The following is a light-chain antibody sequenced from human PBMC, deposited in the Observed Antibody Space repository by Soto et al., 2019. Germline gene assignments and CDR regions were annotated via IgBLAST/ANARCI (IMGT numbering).Light chain of an antibody. CDR3: SSYTSSSTPFYV. V-gene: IGLV2-14*01. Sequence: QSVLTQPASVSGSPGQSITISCTGTSSDVGGYNYVSWYQQHPGKAPKLMIYDVSNRPSGASNRFSGSKSGNTASLTISGLQAEDEADYYCSSYTSSSTPFYVFGTGTKVTVL. CDR2: DVS. J-gene: IGLJ1*01. CDR1: SSDVGGYNY.